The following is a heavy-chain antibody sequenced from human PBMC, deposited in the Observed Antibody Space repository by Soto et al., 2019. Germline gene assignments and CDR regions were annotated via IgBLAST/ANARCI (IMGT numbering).Heavy chain of an antibody. V-gene: IGHV2-5*01. D-gene: IGHD6-13*01. J-gene: IGHJ3*02. CDR3: AHRRPIAAAAAGRVDDAFDI. CDR2: IYWNDDK. Sequence: SGPTLVNPTQTLTLTCTFSGFSLSTSGVGVGWIRQPPGKALEWLALIYWNDDKRYSPSLKSRLTITKDTSKNQVVLTMTNMDPVDTATYYCAHRRPIAAAAAGRVDDAFDIWGQGTMVTVSS. CDR1: GFSLSTSGVG.